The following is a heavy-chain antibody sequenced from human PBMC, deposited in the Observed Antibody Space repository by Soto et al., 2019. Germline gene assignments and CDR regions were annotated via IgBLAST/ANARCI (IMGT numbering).Heavy chain of an antibody. CDR3: AIRGIADY. J-gene: IGHJ4*01. CDR2: MNPNSGNT. D-gene: IGHD6-13*01. CDR1: RYGFASCD. Sequence: GTSVKVSSKACRYGFASCDINWVRQATGQGLEWMGWMNPNSGNTGYAQKFQGRVTMTRNTSISTAYMELSSLRSEDTAVYYCAIRGIADYWGHGTLVTVSS. V-gene: IGHV1-8*01.